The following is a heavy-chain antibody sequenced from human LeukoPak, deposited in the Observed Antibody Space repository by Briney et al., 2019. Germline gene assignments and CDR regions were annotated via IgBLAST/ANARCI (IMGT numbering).Heavy chain of an antibody. CDR1: GGSINSGSSY. CDR2: IFYSGST. D-gene: IGHD3-22*01. V-gene: IGHV4-39*07. Sequence: SETLSLTCTVSGGSINSGSSYWGWIRQPPGKGLEWIGSIFYSGSTYYNPSLKSRVTISIDTSKNQFSPKLSSVTAADTAVYYCARARPDSGYLFGQDYWGQGTLVTVSS. CDR3: ARARPDSGYLFGQDY. J-gene: IGHJ4*02.